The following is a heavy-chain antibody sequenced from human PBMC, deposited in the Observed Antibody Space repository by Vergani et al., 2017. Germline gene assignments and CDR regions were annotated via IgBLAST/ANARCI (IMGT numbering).Heavy chain of an antibody. J-gene: IGHJ4*02. CDR1: GFTVSSNY. Sequence: EVQLVESGGGLIQPGGSLRLSCAASGFTVSSNYMSWVRQAPGKGLEWVSVIYSGGSTYYADSVKGRFTIARDNSKNTLYLQMNSLRAEDTAVYYCARDGDIVVVVAAMGVLLDYWGQGTLVTVSS. CDR3: ARDGDIVVVVAAMGVLLDY. D-gene: IGHD2-15*01. V-gene: IGHV3-53*01. CDR2: IYSGGST.